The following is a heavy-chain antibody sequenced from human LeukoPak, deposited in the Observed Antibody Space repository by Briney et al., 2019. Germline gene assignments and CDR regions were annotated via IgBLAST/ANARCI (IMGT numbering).Heavy chain of an antibody. D-gene: IGHD3-22*01. Sequence: GASVKVSCKASGYTFTSYDINWVRQATGQGLEWMGWMNPNSGNTGYAQKFQGRVTMTRNTSISTAYMELSSLRSEDTAVYYCARGHGYYYDSSGYYYYHWFDPWGQGTLVTVSS. CDR3: ARGHGYYYDSSGYYYYHWFDP. CDR1: GYTFTSYD. J-gene: IGHJ5*02. V-gene: IGHV1-8*01. CDR2: MNPNSGNT.